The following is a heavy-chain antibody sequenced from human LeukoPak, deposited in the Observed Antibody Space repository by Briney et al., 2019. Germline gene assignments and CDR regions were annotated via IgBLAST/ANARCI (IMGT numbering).Heavy chain of an antibody. CDR2: ISSNGGST. V-gene: IGHV3-64D*09. CDR3: VNDYGDSPMDV. CDR1: GFAFSSYA. J-gene: IGHJ6*02. Sequence: GGSLRLSCSASGFAFSSYAMHWVRQAPGKGLEYVSAISSNGGSTYYADSVKGRFTISRDNSKNTLYLQMSSLRAEDTAVYYCVNDYGDSPMDVWGQGTTVTVSS. D-gene: IGHD4-17*01.